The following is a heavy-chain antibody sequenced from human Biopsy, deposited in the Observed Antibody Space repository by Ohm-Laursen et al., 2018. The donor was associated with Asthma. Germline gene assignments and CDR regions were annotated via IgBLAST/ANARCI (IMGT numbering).Heavy chain of an antibody. V-gene: IGHV1-69*13. J-gene: IGHJ4*02. CDR3: ARKAGSCISRTCYSLDF. CDR1: GGTFNTYV. CDR2: INSVIGTT. D-gene: IGHD2-2*01. Sequence: GASVKVSCKSLGGTFNTYVIGWVRQAPGQGLEWMGGINSVIGTTTYPQKFQDRVTITADDSTGTVYMELSSLRSEDTAVYYCARKAGSCISRTCYSLDFWGQGTLVTVSS.